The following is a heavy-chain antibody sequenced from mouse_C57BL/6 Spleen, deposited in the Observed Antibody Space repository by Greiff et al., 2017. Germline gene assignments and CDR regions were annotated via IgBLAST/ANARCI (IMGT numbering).Heavy chain of an antibody. D-gene: IGHD1-1*01. CDR3: ATYSSSYWFAY. J-gene: IGHJ3*01. CDR2: IYPGGGYT. CDR1: GYTFTNYW. Sequence: QVQLQQSGAELVRPGTSVKMSCKASGYTFTNYWIGWAKQRPGHGLEWIGDIYPGGGYTNYNEKFKGKATLTADKSSSTAYMQFSSLTSEDAAIYYCATYSSSYWFAYWGQGTLVTVSA. V-gene: IGHV1-63*01.